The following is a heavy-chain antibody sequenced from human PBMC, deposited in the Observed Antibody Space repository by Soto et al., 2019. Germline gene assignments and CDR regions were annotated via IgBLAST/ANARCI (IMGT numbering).Heavy chain of an antibody. CDR3: ARQLSQGGSYWGDYYGMDV. D-gene: IGHD1-26*01. V-gene: IGHV3-30-3*01. CDR2: ISYDGSNK. CDR1: GFTFSSYA. Sequence: QVQLVESGGGVVQPGRSLRLSCAASGFTFSSYAMHWVRQAPGKGLEWVAVISYDGSNKYYADSVKGRFTISRDNSKNTLYLQMNSLRAEGTAVYYCARQLSQGGSYWGDYYGMDVWGQGTTVTVSS. J-gene: IGHJ6*02.